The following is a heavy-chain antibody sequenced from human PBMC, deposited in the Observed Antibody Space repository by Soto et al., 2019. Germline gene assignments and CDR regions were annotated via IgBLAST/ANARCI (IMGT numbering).Heavy chain of an antibody. V-gene: IGHV1-46*02. CDR1: GYTFETYY. CDR3: ARELQFPHQETGMDV. Sequence: QVHLVQSGAAVKKPGASVKVSCKASGYTFETYYVHWVRQAPGQGFEWLAMIDPTGGRTTCAQKFQDRVTVTRDTSTSTVYMELSSLRSNDTALYYCARELQFPHQETGMDVWGQGTTVTVSS. D-gene: IGHD2-15*01. J-gene: IGHJ6*02. CDR2: IDPTGGRT.